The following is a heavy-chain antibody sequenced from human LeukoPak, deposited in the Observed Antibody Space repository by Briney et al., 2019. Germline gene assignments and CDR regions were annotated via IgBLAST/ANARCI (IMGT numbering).Heavy chain of an antibody. CDR1: GFIFSSSA. Sequence: TGGSLRLSCAASGFIFSSSAMSWVRQAPGKGLEWVSAISNNGGYTYYADSVQGRFTISRDNSKSTLCLQMNSLRAEDTAVYYCAKDGEYSNSPVDVWGQGTTVTVSS. CDR3: AKDGEYSNSPVDV. V-gene: IGHV3-23*01. J-gene: IGHJ6*02. D-gene: IGHD6-6*01. CDR2: ISNNGGYT.